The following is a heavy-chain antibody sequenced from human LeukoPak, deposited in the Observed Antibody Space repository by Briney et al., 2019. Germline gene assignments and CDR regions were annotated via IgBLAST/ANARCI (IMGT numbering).Heavy chain of an antibody. CDR1: GFTFSNYA. CDR3: AKSPGYSSSWYDY. V-gene: IGHV3-23*01. D-gene: IGHD6-13*01. Sequence: GGSLRLSCAASGFTFSNYAMSWVRQAPGKGLEWVSAISSGGGSTYYAHPVKGRFTISRDNSKNTLYLQMNSLRAEDTAVYYCAKSPGYSSSWYDYWGQGTLVTVSS. J-gene: IGHJ4*02. CDR2: ISSGGGST.